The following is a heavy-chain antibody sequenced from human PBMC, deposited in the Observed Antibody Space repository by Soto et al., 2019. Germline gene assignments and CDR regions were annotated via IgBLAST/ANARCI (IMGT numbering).Heavy chain of an antibody. CDR1: GGTFSSYA. D-gene: IGHD3-22*01. Sequence: QVQLVQSGAEVKKPGSSVKVSCKASGGTFSSYAISWVRQAPGQGLAWMGGIIPIFGTANYAQKFQCRVTITAGESTSTAYMELSSLRSEDTAVYYCAGIVHPRYYYGMDVWGQGTTVTVSS. CDR2: IIPIFGTA. J-gene: IGHJ6*02. CDR3: AGIVHPRYYYGMDV. V-gene: IGHV1-69*12.